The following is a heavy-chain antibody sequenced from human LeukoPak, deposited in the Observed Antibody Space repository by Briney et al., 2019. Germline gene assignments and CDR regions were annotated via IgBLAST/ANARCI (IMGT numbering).Heavy chain of an antibody. Sequence: PGGSLRLSCAASGFTFSSYSMNWVRQAPGTGLEWVSSISSSSSYIYYADSVKGRFTISRDNAKNSLYLQMNSLRAEDTAVYYCARDPQYCSSTSSSRWVYWGQGTLVTVFS. CDR2: ISSSSSYI. CDR1: GFTFSSYS. CDR3: ARDPQYCSSTSSSRWVY. V-gene: IGHV3-21*01. D-gene: IGHD2-2*01. J-gene: IGHJ4*02.